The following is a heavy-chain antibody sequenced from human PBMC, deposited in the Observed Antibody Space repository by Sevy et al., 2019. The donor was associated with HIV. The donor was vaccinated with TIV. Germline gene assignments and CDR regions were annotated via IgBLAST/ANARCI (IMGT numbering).Heavy chain of an antibody. V-gene: IGHV4-59*01. CDR3: ARRGSTYYYDSGAFDY. D-gene: IGHD3-22*01. CDR2: MHSSGST. J-gene: IGHJ4*02. CDR1: GGSISSYY. Sequence: SETLSLTCTVSGGSISSYYWTWIRQPPGKGLEWIGFMHSSGSTNYNPSLESRVTISVYTSTNHLSLKLNSVTGVDTAVYFCARRGSTYYYDSGAFDYWGQGTLVTVSS.